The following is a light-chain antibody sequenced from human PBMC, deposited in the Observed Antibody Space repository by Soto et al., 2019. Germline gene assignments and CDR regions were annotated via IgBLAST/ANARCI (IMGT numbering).Light chain of an antibody. V-gene: IGLV1-44*01. CDR3: AAWDDSLNGNDV. CDR1: SSNIGSNT. J-gene: IGLJ1*01. Sequence: QSVLTQPPSASGTPGQRVTISCSGSSSNIGSNTVNCYQQLRGTAPKLLIDINNQRPSGVPDRFSGSKSGTSASLAISGLQSEDEADYYCAAWDDSLNGNDVFGTGTKLTVL. CDR2: INN.